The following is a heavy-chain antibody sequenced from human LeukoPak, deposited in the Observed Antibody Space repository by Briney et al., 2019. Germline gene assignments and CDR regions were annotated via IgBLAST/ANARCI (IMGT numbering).Heavy chain of an antibody. D-gene: IGHD2-2*01. V-gene: IGHV3-23*01. Sequence: PGGSLRLSCAASGFTFSSYAMSWVRQAPGKGLEWVSAISGSGGSTYYADSVKARFTISRDNSKNTLYLQMNSLRAEDTAVYYCAKGDCSSTSCNVHFDYWGQGTLVTVSS. CDR1: GFTFSSYA. J-gene: IGHJ4*02. CDR3: AKGDCSSTSCNVHFDY. CDR2: ISGSGGST.